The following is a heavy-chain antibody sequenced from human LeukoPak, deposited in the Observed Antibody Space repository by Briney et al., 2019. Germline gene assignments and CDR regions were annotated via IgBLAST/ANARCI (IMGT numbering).Heavy chain of an antibody. V-gene: IGHV3-73*01. CDR1: GFTFSGSA. CDR3: TARWAYYDFWSGNDY. CDR2: IRSKANSYAT. D-gene: IGHD3-3*01. Sequence: GGSLRLSCGASGFTFSGSAMHWVRQASGKGLEWVGRIRSKANSYATAYAASVKGRFTISRDDSKNTAYLQMNSLKTEDTAVYYCTARWAYYDFWSGNDYWGQGTLVTVSS. J-gene: IGHJ4*02.